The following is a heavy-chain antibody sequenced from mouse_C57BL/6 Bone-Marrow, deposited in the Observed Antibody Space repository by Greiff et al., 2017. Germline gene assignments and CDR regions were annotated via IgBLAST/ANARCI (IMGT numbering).Heavy chain of an antibody. CDR3: ARDREDNYEDY. D-gene: IGHD1-3*01. V-gene: IGHV3-6*01. CDR2: ISYDGSN. Sequence: EVQLVESGPGLVKPSQSLSLTCSVTGYSITSGYYWNWIRQFPGNKLEWMGYISYDGSNNYNPSLKNRISITRDTSTNQFFLKLNSVTTEDTATYYCARDREDNYEDYWGQGTTLTVSS. CDR1: GYSITSGYY. J-gene: IGHJ2*01.